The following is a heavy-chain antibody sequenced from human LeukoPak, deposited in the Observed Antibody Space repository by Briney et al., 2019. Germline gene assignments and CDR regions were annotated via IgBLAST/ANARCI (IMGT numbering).Heavy chain of an antibody. CDR2: IRGSGPGSGSGT. V-gene: IGHV3-48*01. CDR1: GFTFSDYP. Sequence: GGSLRLSCATSGFTFSDYPMNWVRQAPGKGLEWVSNIRGSGPGSGSGTYYADSVKGRFTISRDNSKNTLYLQMNSLRAEDTAVYYCARDPLVRHYYYYMDVWGKGTTVTVSS. J-gene: IGHJ6*03. CDR3: ARDPLVRHYYYYMDV.